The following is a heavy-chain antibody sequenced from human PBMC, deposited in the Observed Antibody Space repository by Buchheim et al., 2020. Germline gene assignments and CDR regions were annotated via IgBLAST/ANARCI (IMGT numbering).Heavy chain of an antibody. CDR1: GFTFSSYG. CDR2: ISYDGSNK. J-gene: IGHJ6*02. V-gene: IGHV3-30*18. D-gene: IGHD6-19*01. CDR3: AKDHWVGYSSGWYGMDV. Sequence: QVQLVESGGGVVQPGRSLRLSCAASGFTFSSYGMHWVRQAPGKGLEWVAAISYDGSNKYYADSVKGRFTISRDNSKNTLYLQMNSLRAEDTAVYYWAKDHWVGYSSGWYGMDVWGQGTT.